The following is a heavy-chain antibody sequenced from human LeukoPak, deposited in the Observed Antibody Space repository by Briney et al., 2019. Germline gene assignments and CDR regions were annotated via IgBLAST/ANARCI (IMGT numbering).Heavy chain of an antibody. CDR1: GYTFTGYY. CDR3: ARDFGYCSGGSCYSDAFDI. CDR2: INPNSGGT. J-gene: IGHJ3*02. D-gene: IGHD2-15*01. V-gene: IGHV1-2*02. Sequence: ASVKVSCKASGYTFTGYYMHWVRQAPGQGLEWMGWINPNSGGTNYAQKFQGRVTMTRDTSTSTAYMELSRLRSDDTAVYYCARDFGYCSGGSCYSDAFDIWGQGTMVTVSS.